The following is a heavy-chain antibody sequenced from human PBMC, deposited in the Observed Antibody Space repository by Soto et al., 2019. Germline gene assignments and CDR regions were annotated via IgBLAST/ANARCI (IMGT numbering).Heavy chain of an antibody. J-gene: IGHJ4*02. CDR3: AKDPAESKYYDFWSGSFDY. Sequence: PGGSLRLSCAASGFTFSSYAMSWVRQAPGKGLEWVSAISGSGGSTYYADSVKGRFTISRDNSKNTLYRQMNSLRAEDTAVYYCAKDPAESKYYDFWSGSFDYWGQGTLVTVSS. V-gene: IGHV3-23*01. CDR2: ISGSGGST. D-gene: IGHD3-3*01. CDR1: GFTFSSYA.